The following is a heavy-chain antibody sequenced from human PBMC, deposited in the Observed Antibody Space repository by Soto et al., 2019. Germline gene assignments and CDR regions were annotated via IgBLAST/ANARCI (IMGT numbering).Heavy chain of an antibody. CDR3: ASDYIGRTSSLWFGEPNHDAFDI. CDR2: ISSSSSTI. D-gene: IGHD3-10*01. Sequence: GGSLRLSCAASGFTFSSYSMNWVRQAPGKGLEWVSYISSSSSTIYYADSVKGRFTISRDNAKNSLYLQMNSLRDEDTAVYYCASDYIGRTSSLWFGEPNHDAFDIWGQGTMVTVSS. V-gene: IGHV3-48*02. J-gene: IGHJ3*02. CDR1: GFTFSSYS.